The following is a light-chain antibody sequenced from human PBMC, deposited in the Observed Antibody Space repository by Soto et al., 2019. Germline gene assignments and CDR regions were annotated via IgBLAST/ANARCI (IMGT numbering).Light chain of an antibody. CDR2: DAS. Sequence: DFQMTYSPSTLSASVGDRVTITCRASQSISSWLAWYQQKPGKAPKLLIYDASSLESGVPSRFSGSGSGTEFTLTISSLQPDDFATYYCQQYNSYPWTFGQGTKVDIK. V-gene: IGKV1-5*01. J-gene: IGKJ1*01. CDR1: QSISSW. CDR3: QQYNSYPWT.